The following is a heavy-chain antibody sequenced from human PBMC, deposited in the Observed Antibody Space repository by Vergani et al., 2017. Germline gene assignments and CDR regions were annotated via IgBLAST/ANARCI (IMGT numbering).Heavy chain of an antibody. V-gene: IGHV4-31*03. CDR2: IYYNGST. J-gene: IGHJ5*02. D-gene: IGHD3-22*01. Sequence: QVQLQESGPGLVKPSQTLSLTCTVSGGSISSGGYYWSRIRQHPGKGLEWIGYIYYNGSTYSNPSLKSRVTRSVDTSKNHFSLKLSSVTAADTAVYYCAREGSYDSSGYYSFIGHWFDPWGQGTLVTVSS. CDR3: AREGSYDSSGYYSFIGHWFDP. CDR1: GGSISSGGYY.